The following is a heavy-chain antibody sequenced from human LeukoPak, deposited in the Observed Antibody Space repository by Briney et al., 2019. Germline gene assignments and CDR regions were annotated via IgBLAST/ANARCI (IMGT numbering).Heavy chain of an antibody. CDR2: IMKDGNEK. CDR1: GFTFSDYW. J-gene: IGHJ5*02. V-gene: IGHV3-7*01. Sequence: GGSLRLSCAASGFTFSDYWMNWIRQAPGKGLEWVARIMKDGNEKYYVESIKGRFTISRDNAKNALYLQMNGLRAEDTGVYYCARGHLDPWGQGTLVTVSS. CDR3: ARGHLDP.